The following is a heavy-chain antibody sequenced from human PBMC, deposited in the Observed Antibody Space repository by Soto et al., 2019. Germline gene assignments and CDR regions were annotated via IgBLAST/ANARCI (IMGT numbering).Heavy chain of an antibody. CDR3: ARLLLSRVDFDP. CDR1: GYSFTIYW. Sequence: GESLKISCKGSGYSFTIYWISWVRQMPGKGLEWMGRIDPSDSYTNYSPSFQGHVTVSADKSISTAYLQWSSPKASDTAMYYCARLLLSRVDFDPWGQGTLVTVS. V-gene: IGHV5-10-1*01. CDR2: IDPSDSYT. D-gene: IGHD3-16*02. J-gene: IGHJ5*02.